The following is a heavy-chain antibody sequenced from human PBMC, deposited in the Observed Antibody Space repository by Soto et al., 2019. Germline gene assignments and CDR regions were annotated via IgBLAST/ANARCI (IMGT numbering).Heavy chain of an antibody. D-gene: IGHD3-10*01. J-gene: IGHJ5*02. Sequence: SETLSLTCTVSGGSISSGGYYWSWIRQHPGKGLEWIGYIYYSGSTYYNQSLKNRVTISVDTSKNQFSMKLSYVTAADTAVYYCARSVTPWGQGTLVTVS. CDR2: IYYSGST. V-gene: IGHV4-31*03. CDR3: ARSVTP. CDR1: GGSISSGGYY.